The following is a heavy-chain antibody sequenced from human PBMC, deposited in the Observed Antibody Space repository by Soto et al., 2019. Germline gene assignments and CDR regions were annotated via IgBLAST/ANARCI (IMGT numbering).Heavy chain of an antibody. J-gene: IGHJ6*02. Sequence: QVQLVQSGAEVKKPGSSVKVSCKVSGGTFSSYAISWVRQAPGQGLEWMGGIIPIFDTTNYAQSLQGRVTITADESTSTAYMELDSLRSEDTAIYSCARPISTSPSPGNPYSGMDVWGQGTTVTVSS. CDR1: GGTFSSYA. D-gene: IGHD1-1*01. CDR3: ARPISTSPSPGNPYSGMDV. V-gene: IGHV1-69*01. CDR2: IIPIFDTT.